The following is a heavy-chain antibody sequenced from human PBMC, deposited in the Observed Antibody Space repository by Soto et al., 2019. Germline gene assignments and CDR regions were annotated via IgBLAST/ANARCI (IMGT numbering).Heavy chain of an antibody. Sequence: KTSETLSLTCTVSGGSISSGGYYWSWIRQHPGKGLEWIGYIYYSGSTYYNPSLKSRVTISVDTSKNQFSLKLSSVTAADTAVYYCARAVLEVGSGGTYYYDSSGYYYYYGMDVWGQGTTVTVSS. D-gene: IGHD3-22*01. V-gene: IGHV4-31*03. CDR1: GGSISSGGYY. CDR2: IYYSGST. CDR3: ARAVLEVGSGGTYYYDSSGYYYYYGMDV. J-gene: IGHJ6*02.